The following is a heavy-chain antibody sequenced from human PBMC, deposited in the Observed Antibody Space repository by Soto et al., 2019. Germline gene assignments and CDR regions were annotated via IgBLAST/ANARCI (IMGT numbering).Heavy chain of an antibody. CDR2: ISRSSTDI. D-gene: IGHD3-16*01. J-gene: IGHJ5*02. Sequence: EVQLVESGGGLVNPGGSLRLSCVVSGFPFSTSNMNWVRQAPGKGLAWVSFISRSSTDIYYADSVKGPFTISRDDAENSLFLQMNSLRAEDTAVYYCARGVLPISSTSWFDPWGQGTLVTVSS. CDR1: GFPFSTSN. V-gene: IGHV3-21*01. CDR3: ARGVLPISSTSWFDP.